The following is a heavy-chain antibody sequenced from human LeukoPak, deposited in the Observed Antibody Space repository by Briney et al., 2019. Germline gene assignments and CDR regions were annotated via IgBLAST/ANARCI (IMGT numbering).Heavy chain of an antibody. V-gene: IGHV3-30*01. CDR2: ISYDGSNK. Sequence: GGSLRLSCAASGFTFSSYAMHWVRQAPGKGLEWVAVISYDGSNKYYADSVKGRFTISRDNSKNTLYLQMNSLRAEDTAVYYCARGRLRDKGTDFDYWGQGTLVTVSS. D-gene: IGHD3/OR15-3a*01. CDR1: GFTFSSYA. CDR3: ARGRLRDKGTDFDY. J-gene: IGHJ4*02.